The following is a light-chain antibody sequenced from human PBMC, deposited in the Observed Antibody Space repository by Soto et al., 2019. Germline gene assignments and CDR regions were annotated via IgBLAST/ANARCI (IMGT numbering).Light chain of an antibody. CDR2: EVS. CDR1: SSDIGGYNY. V-gene: IGLV2-14*01. J-gene: IGLJ1*01. Sequence: QSARTQPASLSGSPGQPIPISCTGTSSDIGGYNYVSWYQQHPGKAPKLMIYEVSNRPSGVSDRLSGSKSGNTASLTSSVLQAEDEADDSCTSFSSSTSPYVFGTGTKLTVL. CDR3: TSFSSSTSPYV.